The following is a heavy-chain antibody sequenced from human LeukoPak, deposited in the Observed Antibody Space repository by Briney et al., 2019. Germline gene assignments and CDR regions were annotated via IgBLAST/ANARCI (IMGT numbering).Heavy chain of an antibody. Sequence: GGSLRLSCAASGFTFINTWMNWVRQAPGKGLEWVGRVKSKADGGTADYAAPVKGRFTISRDDSKNTLYLQMNSLKTEDTAMYFCTKAAFYYTSGSLDYWGQGTLVTVSS. CDR3: TKAAFYYTSGSLDY. CDR1: GFTFINTW. CDR2: VKSKADGGTA. V-gene: IGHV3-15*07. J-gene: IGHJ4*02. D-gene: IGHD3-10*01.